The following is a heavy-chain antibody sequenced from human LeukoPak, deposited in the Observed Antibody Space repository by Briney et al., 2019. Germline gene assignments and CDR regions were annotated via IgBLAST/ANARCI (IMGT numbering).Heavy chain of an antibody. CDR2: ISYDGSNK. V-gene: IGHV3-30*18. Sequence: PGRSLRLSCAASGFTFSSYGMHWVRQAPGKGLEWVAVISYDGSNKYYADSVKGRFTISRDNSKNTLYLQMNSLRAEDKAVYYCAKVGVGTTGTTGDDYWGQGTLVTVSS. CDR1: GFTFSSYG. J-gene: IGHJ4*02. D-gene: IGHD1-1*01. CDR3: AKVGVGTTGTTGDDY.